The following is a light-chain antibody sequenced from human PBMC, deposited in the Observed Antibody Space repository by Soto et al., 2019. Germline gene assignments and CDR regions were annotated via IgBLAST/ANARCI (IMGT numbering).Light chain of an antibody. V-gene: IGLV2-14*03. CDR3: SSFTSASTRI. J-gene: IGLJ1*01. CDR1: SSDIGAFNF. Sequence: QSALTQPASVSGSPGQSITISCTGTSSDIGAFNFVSWYQQHPGTAPKVLIYGVTNRPSGVAYRFSGSKSGNTASLIISGLQPEDEADYYCSSFTSASTRIFGTGTELTVL. CDR2: GVT.